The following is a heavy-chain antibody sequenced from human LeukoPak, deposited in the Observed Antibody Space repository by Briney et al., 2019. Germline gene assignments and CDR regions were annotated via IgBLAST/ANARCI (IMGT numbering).Heavy chain of an antibody. CDR3: ARGEYSSSSLES. CDR1: GGSISSDGYY. V-gene: IGHV4-61*08. J-gene: IGHJ4*02. D-gene: IGHD6-13*01. Sequence: PSETLSLTCTVSGGSISSDGYYWSWIRQPPGKGLEWIGYIYHSGSTYYNPSLKSRVTMSVDTSKNQFSLKLSSVTAADTAVYYCARGEYSSSSLESWGQGTLVTVSS. CDR2: IYHSGST.